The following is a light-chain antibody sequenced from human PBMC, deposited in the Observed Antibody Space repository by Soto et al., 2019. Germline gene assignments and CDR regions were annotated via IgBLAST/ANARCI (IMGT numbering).Light chain of an antibody. V-gene: IGLV4-69*01. CDR3: QTWGTGIRV. J-gene: IGLJ1*01. CDR1: SGHSSDA. CDR2: LNSDGSH. Sequence: QLVLTQSPSASASLGASVKLTCTLSSGHSSDAIAWHQQQPEKGPRYLMKLNSDGSHSKGDGIPDRFSGSSSGAERYLTISSLHSEAEADYYCQTWGTGIRVFGTGTKLTVL.